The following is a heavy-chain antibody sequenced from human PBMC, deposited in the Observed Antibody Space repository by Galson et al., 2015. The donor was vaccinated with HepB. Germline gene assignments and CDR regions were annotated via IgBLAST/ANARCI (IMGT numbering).Heavy chain of an antibody. Sequence: SVKVSCKASGFSLSTYDINWVRQATGQGLEWLGWMDPNSGNTGYAQKFQGRITMTRNTSISTAYMELRSLRSEDTAVYYCARFPHSSSWDDSYYYMDVWGKGTSVPVSS. J-gene: IGHJ6*03. CDR2: MDPNSGNT. CDR1: GFSLSTYD. D-gene: IGHD6-13*01. V-gene: IGHV1-8*01. CDR3: ARFPHSSSWDDSYYYMDV.